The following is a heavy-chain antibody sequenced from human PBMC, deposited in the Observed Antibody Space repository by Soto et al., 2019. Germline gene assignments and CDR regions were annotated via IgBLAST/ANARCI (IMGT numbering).Heavy chain of an antibody. CDR3: AKGGSSWSYFDY. D-gene: IGHD6-13*01. V-gene: IGHV3-23*01. CDR1: GFTFSSYT. CDR2: ITGSGGGT. J-gene: IGHJ4*02. Sequence: EVQLLESGGGLVQPGGSLRLSCAASGFTFSSYTMSWVRQAPGKGLEWVSIITGSGGGTYNADSVKGRFTISRDNSKNTLYVQMNRLRADDSAVYYCAKGGSSWSYFDYWGQGTLVTVSS.